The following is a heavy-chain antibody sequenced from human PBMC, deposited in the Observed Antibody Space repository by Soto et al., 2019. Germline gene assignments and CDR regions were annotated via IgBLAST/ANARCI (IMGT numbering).Heavy chain of an antibody. CDR2: IKPSGSSA. Sequence: QERLLQSGAEVKKHGDSVKISCKASGYTFTNYYMHWVRQAPGQGPEWMGVIKPSGSSATYAQKCQGRVTMTRDTSTTTDYMELRSLRSDDAAMYYCAREASNYSGMDVWGQGTTVTVSS. D-gene: IGHD3-10*01. CDR3: AREASNYSGMDV. J-gene: IGHJ6*02. V-gene: IGHV1-46*01. CDR1: GYTFTNYY.